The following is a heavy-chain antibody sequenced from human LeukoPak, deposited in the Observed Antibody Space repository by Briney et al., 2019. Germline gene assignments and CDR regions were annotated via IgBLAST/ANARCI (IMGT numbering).Heavy chain of an antibody. D-gene: IGHD3-22*01. CDR1: GGSISRYS. Sequence: SETLSLTCTVSGGSISRYSWNWIRQPPGKGLEWIGYIYYSGSTNYNPSLKSRVTISVDTSKNQFSLKLSSVTAADTAVYYCARFGDEYSSGYYPFDYWGQGTLVTVSS. J-gene: IGHJ4*02. V-gene: IGHV4-59*01. CDR2: IYYSGST. CDR3: ARFGDEYSSGYYPFDY.